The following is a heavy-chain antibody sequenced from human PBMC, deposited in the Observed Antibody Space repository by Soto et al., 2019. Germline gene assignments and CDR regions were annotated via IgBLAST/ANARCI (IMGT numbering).Heavy chain of an antibody. J-gene: IGHJ6*02. Sequence: PVGSLRLSCAASGFTFSSYGMHWVRQAPGKGLEWVAVISYDGSNKYYADSVKGRFTISRDNSKNTLYLQMNSLRAEDTAVYYCAKGGYGDPGYYYGMDVWGQGTTVTVSS. CDR2: ISYDGSNK. D-gene: IGHD4-17*01. V-gene: IGHV3-30*18. CDR3: AKGGYGDPGYYYGMDV. CDR1: GFTFSSYG.